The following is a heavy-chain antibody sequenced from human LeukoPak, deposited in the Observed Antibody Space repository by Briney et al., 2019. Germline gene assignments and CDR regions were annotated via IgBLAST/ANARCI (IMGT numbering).Heavy chain of an antibody. J-gene: IGHJ4*02. D-gene: IGHD3-3*01. V-gene: IGHV6-1*01. CDR3: ARIVWSGNAGNFDY. Sequence: SQTLSLTCAISGDSVSSNSAAWNWIRQSPSRGLEWLGRTYYRSDWYEDYAASVKGRISIHPDTSKNQFSLKLSSVTAADTAVYYCARIVWSGNAGNFDYWGQGTLVTVSS. CDR1: GDSVSSNSAA. CDR2: TYYRSDWYE.